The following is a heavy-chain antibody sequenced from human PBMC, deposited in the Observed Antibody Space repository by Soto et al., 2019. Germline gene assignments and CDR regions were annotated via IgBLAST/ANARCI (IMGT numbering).Heavy chain of an antibody. CDR2: ISYDGSNK. J-gene: IGHJ5*02. D-gene: IGHD3-3*01. Sequence: GGSLRLSCAASGFTFSSYGMHWVRQAPGKGLEWVAVISYDGSNKYYADSVKGRFTISRDNSKNTLYLQMNSLRAEDTAVYYCAKGKIEVEWLFPNWFDPWGQGTLVTVSS. CDR1: GFTFSSYG. V-gene: IGHV3-30*18. CDR3: AKGKIEVEWLFPNWFDP.